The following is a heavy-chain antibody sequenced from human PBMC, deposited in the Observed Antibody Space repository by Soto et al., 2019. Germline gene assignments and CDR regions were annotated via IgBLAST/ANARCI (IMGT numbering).Heavy chain of an antibody. CDR1: ASTFSNYG. CDR3: ARSGTSWNLREFDS. V-gene: IGHV1-18*01. CDR2: ISAYNGDI. Sequence: GXSGKGNVTAFASTFSNYGISWVRKAPGQGLEWMGWISAYNGDINYAQKFRGRVTMTTDTSTSSAYLEVRSLRSDDTAVHYCARSGTSWNLREFDSWGQGTLVTVSS. J-gene: IGHJ4*02. D-gene: IGHD6-13*01.